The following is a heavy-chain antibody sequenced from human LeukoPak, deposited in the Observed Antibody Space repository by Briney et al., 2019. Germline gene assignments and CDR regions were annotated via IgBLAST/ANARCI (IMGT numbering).Heavy chain of an antibody. CDR2: ISSSGSGSTK. Sequence: PGGSLRLSCAASGFTFSSYDTNWVRQAPGKGLEWVSYISSSGSGSTKFYADSVKGRFTISRDNAENSLYLQMSSLRVEDTAVYYCARDREFSSGWYFVNWGQGTLVTVSS. CDR3: ARDREFSSGWYFVN. D-gene: IGHD6-19*01. CDR1: GFTFSSYD. J-gene: IGHJ4*02. V-gene: IGHV3-48*03.